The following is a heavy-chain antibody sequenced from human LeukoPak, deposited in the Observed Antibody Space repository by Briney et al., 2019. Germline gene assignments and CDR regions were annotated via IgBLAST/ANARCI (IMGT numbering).Heavy chain of an antibody. J-gene: IGHJ4*01. D-gene: IGHD2-21*01. CDR3: AKAPVTSCRGAFCYPFDY. V-gene: IGHV3-23*01. CDR1: GLSLNNYA. Sequence: PGGSLRLSCTASGLSLNNYAMSWVRQVPGKGLEWVSASSSSDDGKWYAESVRGRFTISRDTSKNTVYLQMNSLRVEDAGVYYCAKAPVTSCRGAFCYPFDYWGHGTPVTVSS. CDR2: SSSSDDGK.